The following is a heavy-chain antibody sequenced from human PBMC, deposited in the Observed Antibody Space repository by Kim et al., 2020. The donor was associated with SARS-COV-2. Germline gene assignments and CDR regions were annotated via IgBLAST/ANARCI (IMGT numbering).Heavy chain of an antibody. Sequence: YAEPVKGRFTISRDDSTKTLFLQMNSLKTEDSAVYYCTTLVRGGYYYGMDVWGQGTTVTVSS. J-gene: IGHJ6*02. CDR3: TTLVRGGYYYGMDV. D-gene: IGHD3-10*01. V-gene: IGHV3-15*01.